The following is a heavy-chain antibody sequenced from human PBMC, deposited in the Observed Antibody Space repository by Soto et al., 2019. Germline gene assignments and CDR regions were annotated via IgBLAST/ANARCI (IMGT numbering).Heavy chain of an antibody. J-gene: IGHJ4*02. D-gene: IGHD3-16*01. V-gene: IGHV1-18*01. Sequence: QVQLVQSGAEVEKPGASVKVSCKASGYTFTNFGISWVRQAPGQGLEWMGWISAYNGNTNYAQNFQGRVTMTTDTSTSTAYVELRGLRSDDTAVYYGARGGTPIDYWGQGTLVTGSS. CDR3: ARGGTPIDY. CDR1: GYTFTNFG. CDR2: ISAYNGNT.